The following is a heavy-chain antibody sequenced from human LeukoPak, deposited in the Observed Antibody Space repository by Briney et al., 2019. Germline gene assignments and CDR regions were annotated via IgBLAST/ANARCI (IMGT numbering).Heavy chain of an antibody. J-gene: IGHJ2*01. CDR1: GGSISSGGYS. V-gene: IGHV4-30-2*01. CDR3: ARGINSSGYYYFFRYFDL. Sequence: PSQTLSLTCAGSGGSISSGGYSWSWLRQPPGKGLERIGYIYHSGSTYYNPSLKSRVTISVDRSKNQFSLKLSSVTAADTAVYYCARGINSSGYYYFFRYFDLWGRGTLVTVSS. D-gene: IGHD3-22*01. CDR2: IYHSGST.